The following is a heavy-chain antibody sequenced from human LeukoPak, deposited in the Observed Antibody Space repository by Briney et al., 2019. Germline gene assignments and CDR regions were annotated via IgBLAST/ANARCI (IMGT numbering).Heavy chain of an antibody. D-gene: IGHD2-2*01. J-gene: IGHJ4*02. V-gene: IGHV3-21*01. Sequence: GGSLRLSCAASGFTFSSYSMNWVRQAPGKGLECVSSISSRSSYIYYADSVKGRFTISRDNAKNSLYLQMNSLRAEDTAVYYCARDLFPGQDCRSTSCYYWGQGTLVTVSS. CDR1: GFTFSSYS. CDR3: ARDLFPGQDCRSTSCYY. CDR2: ISSRSSYI.